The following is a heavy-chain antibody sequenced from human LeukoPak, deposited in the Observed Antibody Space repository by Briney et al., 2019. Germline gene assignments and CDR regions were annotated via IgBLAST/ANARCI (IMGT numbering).Heavy chain of an antibody. D-gene: IGHD3-22*01. V-gene: IGHV4-59*01. CDR3: ARVRGYYDSSGYDY. CDR1: GASISSYY. Sequence: PSETLSLTCTVSGASISSYYWSWIRQPPGKGLEWIGYIYYSGSTNYNPALKSRVTISEDTSKNQISLKLSSVTAADTAVYYCARVRGYYDSSGYDYWGQVTLVTVSS. J-gene: IGHJ4*02. CDR2: IYYSGST.